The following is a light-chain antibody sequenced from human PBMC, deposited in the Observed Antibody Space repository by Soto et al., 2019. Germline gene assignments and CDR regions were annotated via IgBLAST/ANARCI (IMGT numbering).Light chain of an antibody. V-gene: IGKV3-15*01. CDR2: GAS. Sequence: EIVMTQSPATLSVSPGERATLSCRASQSVSSNLAWYQQKPGQAPRLLIYGASTRATGIPARFSGSGSGTEFTLPISSLPSEDLGVYYCQQYNNWPPLTFGGGTKVEIK. J-gene: IGKJ4*01. CDR3: QQYNNWPPLT. CDR1: QSVSSN.